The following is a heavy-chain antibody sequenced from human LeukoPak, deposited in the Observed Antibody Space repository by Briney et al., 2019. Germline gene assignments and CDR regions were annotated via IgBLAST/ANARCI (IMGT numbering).Heavy chain of an antibody. CDR2: IDAETGNT. V-gene: IGHV1-46*01. CDR1: GYTFTHYY. CDR3: ARDPGGNYFGPGTHFAY. Sequence: ASVKVSCKASGYTFTHYYVHWVRQARGQGLEWMGRIDAETGNTRYAQNFQGRVTMTRDTSTSTVYVELSSLRFEDTAVYYCARDPGGNYFGPGTHFAYWGQGALVTVSS. D-gene: IGHD3-10*01. J-gene: IGHJ4*02.